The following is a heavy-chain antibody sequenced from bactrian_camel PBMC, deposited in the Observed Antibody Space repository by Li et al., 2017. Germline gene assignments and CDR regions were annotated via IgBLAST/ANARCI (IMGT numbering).Heavy chain of an antibody. CDR3: AAGFVYNDAWFREEDYRY. CDR2: IYTGVGST. V-gene: IGHV3S40*01. D-gene: IGHD6*01. Sequence: DVQLVESGGGSALAGGSVRLSCAASGYTFNTYSWFRQAPGQEREGVAAIYTGVGSTSYADSVKGRFTISQDDARETVWLQMDRLQPDDTAVYYCAAGFVYNDAWFREEDYRYWGQGTQVTVSS. CDR1: GYTFNTY. J-gene: IGHJ4*01.